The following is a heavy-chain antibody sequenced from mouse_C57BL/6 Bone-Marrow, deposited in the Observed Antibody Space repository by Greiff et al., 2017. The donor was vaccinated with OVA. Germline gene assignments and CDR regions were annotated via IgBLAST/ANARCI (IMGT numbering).Heavy chain of an antibody. J-gene: IGHJ3*01. CDR2: INASGGYT. CDR3: ARCRTTVAPFAY. D-gene: IGHD1-1*01. CDR1: GYTFTSYW. Sequence: VQLQQSGAELAKPGASVKLSCKASGYTFTSYWMHWVQQRPGQGLEWIGNINASGGYTKYNQKLKDKATLTADKSSSTAYMQLSSLTYEDSAVYYCARCRTTVAPFAYWGQGTLVTVSA. V-gene: IGHV1-7*01.